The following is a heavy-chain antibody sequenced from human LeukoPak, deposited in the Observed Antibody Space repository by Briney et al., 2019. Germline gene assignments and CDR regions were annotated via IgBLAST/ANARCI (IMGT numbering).Heavy chain of an antibody. J-gene: IGHJ4*02. CDR1: GGSISSYY. V-gene: IGHV4-4*07. Sequence: SGTLSLTCIVSGGSISSYYWSWLRQPAGKGLEWIGRIYTSGSTNYNPSLKSRVTMSVDTSKNQFSQKLSSVTAADTAVYYCARGIVVLIGREYYFDYWGQGTLVTVSS. CDR2: IYTSGST. D-gene: IGHD3-22*01. CDR3: ARGIVVLIGREYYFDY.